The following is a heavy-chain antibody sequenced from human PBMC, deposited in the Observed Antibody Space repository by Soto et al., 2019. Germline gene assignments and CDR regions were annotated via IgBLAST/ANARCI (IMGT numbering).Heavy chain of an antibody. Sequence: LRLSCAASGFTFSSYAMSWVRQAPGKGLEWVSAISGSGGSTYYADSVKGRFTISRDNSKNTLYLQMNSLRAEDTAVYYCAKRQYYDFWSGYPPPRYYYYGMDVWGQGTTVPVSS. CDR3: AKRQYYDFWSGYPPPRYYYYGMDV. J-gene: IGHJ6*02. V-gene: IGHV3-23*01. CDR1: GFTFSSYA. CDR2: ISGSGGST. D-gene: IGHD3-3*01.